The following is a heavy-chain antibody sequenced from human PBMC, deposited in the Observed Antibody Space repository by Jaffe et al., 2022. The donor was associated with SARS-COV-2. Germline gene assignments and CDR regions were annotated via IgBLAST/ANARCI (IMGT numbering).Heavy chain of an antibody. CDR3: ARGQEDYYGSGSYYPPYYYYGMDV. CDR2: INHSGST. Sequence: QVQLQQWGAGLLKPSETLSLTCAVYGGSFSGYYWSWIRQPPGKGLEWIGEINHSGSTNYNPSLKSRVTISVDTSKNQFSLKLSSVTAADTAVYYCARGQEDYYGSGSYYPPYYYYGMDVWGQGTTVTVSS. CDR1: GGSFSGYY. V-gene: IGHV4-34*01. D-gene: IGHD3-10*01. J-gene: IGHJ6*02.